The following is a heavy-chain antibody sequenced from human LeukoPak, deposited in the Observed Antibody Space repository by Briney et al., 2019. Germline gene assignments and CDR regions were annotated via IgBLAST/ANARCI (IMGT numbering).Heavy chain of an antibody. D-gene: IGHD4-17*01. Sequence: GGSLRLSCAASGFTFSSYAMSWVRQAPGKGLEWVSAISGSGGSTYYADSVKGRFTISRDNSKNTLYLQMSSLRAEDTAVYYCAKADPRLRLLTAYYFDYWGQGTLVTVSS. CDR1: GFTFSSYA. J-gene: IGHJ4*02. CDR2: ISGSGGST. V-gene: IGHV3-23*01. CDR3: AKADPRLRLLTAYYFDY.